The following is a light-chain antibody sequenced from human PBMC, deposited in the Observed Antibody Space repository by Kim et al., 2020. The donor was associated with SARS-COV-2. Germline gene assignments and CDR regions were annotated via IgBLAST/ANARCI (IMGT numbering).Light chain of an antibody. CDR3: QVWHSSSDHWV. CDR2: YDS. V-gene: IGLV3-21*04. Sequence: SYELTQPPSVSVAPGKTARITCGGNNIGSKSEHWYQQKPGQATVLVIYYDSDRHSGTPVRFPGSNSGNTATLTISRVDTGDEADYYCQVWHSSSDHWVFGGGTQLTVL. CDR1: NIGSKS. J-gene: IGLJ2*01.